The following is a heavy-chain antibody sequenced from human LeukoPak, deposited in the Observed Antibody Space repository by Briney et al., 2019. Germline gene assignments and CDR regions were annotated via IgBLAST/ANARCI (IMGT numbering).Heavy chain of an antibody. CDR2: ISAYNGGT. V-gene: IGHV1-18*01. CDR3: ARGGTYYPCIDY. J-gene: IGHJ4*02. D-gene: IGHD1-26*01. Sequence: GASVKVSCKASGYTFTSSYINWVRQAPGQRLEWMGWISAYNGGTNYAQKFQGRVTMTTDSSTSTAYMDLTSLRSDDTAVYYCARGGTYYPCIDYWGQGTLVTVSS. CDR1: GYTFTSSY.